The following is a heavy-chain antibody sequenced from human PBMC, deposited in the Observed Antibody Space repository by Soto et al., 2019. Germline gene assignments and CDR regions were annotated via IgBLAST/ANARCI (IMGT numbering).Heavy chain of an antibody. CDR1: GYTLTELS. Sequence: ASVKVSCKVSGYTLTELSMHWVRQAPGKGLEWMGGFDPEDGETIYAQKFQGRVTMTEDTSTDTAYMELSSLRPEDTAVYYCATHPRIAVAGKDYYGMDVWGQGTTVTVSS. V-gene: IGHV1-24*01. CDR3: ATHPRIAVAGKDYYGMDV. CDR2: FDPEDGET. D-gene: IGHD6-19*01. J-gene: IGHJ6*02.